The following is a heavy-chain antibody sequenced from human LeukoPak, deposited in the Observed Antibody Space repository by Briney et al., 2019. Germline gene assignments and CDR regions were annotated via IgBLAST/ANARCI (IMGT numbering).Heavy chain of an antibody. CDR3: ASGSGYCSGGSCSDY. J-gene: IGHJ4*02. CDR2: ISSGSSYI. D-gene: IGHD2-15*01. Sequence: GGSLRLSCAASGFTFGNYGMSWVRQAPGKGLEWVSAISSGSSYIYYADSVKGRFTISRDNAKNSLYLQMNSLRAEDTAVYYCASGSGYCSGGSCSDYWGQGTLVTVSS. CDR1: GFTFGNYG. V-gene: IGHV3-21*01.